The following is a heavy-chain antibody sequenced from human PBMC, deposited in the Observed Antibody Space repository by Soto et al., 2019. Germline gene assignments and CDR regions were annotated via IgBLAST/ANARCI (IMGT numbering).Heavy chain of an antibody. CDR2: IYSGGST. J-gene: IGHJ4*02. Sequence: EVQLVESGGGLVQPGGSLRLSCAASGFTVSSNYMSWVRQAPGKGLEWVSVIYSGGSTYYADSVKGRFTISRDNSKNTMYLQMNSLSAEDTAVYYCARSAYSYGPIDYWAQGTLVTVSS. CDR1: GFTVSSNY. V-gene: IGHV3-66*01. D-gene: IGHD5-18*01. CDR3: ARSAYSYGPIDY.